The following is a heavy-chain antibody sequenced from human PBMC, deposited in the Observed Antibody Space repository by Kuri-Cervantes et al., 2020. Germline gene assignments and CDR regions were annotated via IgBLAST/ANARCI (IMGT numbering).Heavy chain of an antibody. CDR1: GLTFSNYA. J-gene: IGHJ4*02. V-gene: IGHV3-23*01. CDR2: ISGGGGST. Sequence: SGLTFSNYAMNWVRQAPGKGLEWVSGISGGGGSTYYADSVKGRFTISRDNSNNTLSLQMDSLRAEDTAVYFCAKAVSSTSWYKFDYWGQGTLVTVSS. D-gene: IGHD6-13*01. CDR3: AKAVSSTSWYKFDY.